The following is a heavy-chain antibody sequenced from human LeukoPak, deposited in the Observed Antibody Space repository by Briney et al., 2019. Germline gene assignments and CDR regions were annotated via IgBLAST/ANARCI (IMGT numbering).Heavy chain of an antibody. J-gene: IGHJ4*02. V-gene: IGHV3-53*01. D-gene: IGHD1-7*01. CDR3: ARAITGTTGPDDY. CDR2: IYSGGTT. Sequence: GGSLRLSCAASGFTLSTNYMSCVRQAPGKGLECVSVIYSGGTTYYADSVKGRFIISRDNSKNTLYLQMNSLRAEDTAVYYCARAITGTTGPDDYWGQGTLVTVSS. CDR1: GFTLSTNY.